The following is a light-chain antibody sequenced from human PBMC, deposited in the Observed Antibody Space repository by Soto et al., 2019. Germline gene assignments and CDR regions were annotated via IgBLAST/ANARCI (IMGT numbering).Light chain of an antibody. V-gene: IGKV1-39*01. CDR3: QQSYSTPIT. J-gene: IGKJ5*01. CDR1: QSISSY. CDR2: AAS. Sequence: DIQMTQSPASLSASVGERFTITCGASQSISSYLNWYQQKPGKAPKLLIYAASSLQSGVPSRFSGSGSGTDFTLTISSLQPEDFATYYCQQSYSTPITFGQGTRLEIK.